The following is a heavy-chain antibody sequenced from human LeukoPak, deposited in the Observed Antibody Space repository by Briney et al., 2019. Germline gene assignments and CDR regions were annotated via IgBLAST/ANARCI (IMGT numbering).Heavy chain of an antibody. CDR2: IIPIFGTA. D-gene: IGHD3-10*01. CDR1: GGTFSSYA. Sequence: SVKVSCKASGGTFSSYAISWVRQAPGQGLEWMGGIIPIFGTANYAQKFQGRVTITTDESTSTAYMELSSLRSEDTAVYYCARGEWFGELLTTSSPFDYWGQGTLVTVSS. J-gene: IGHJ4*02. CDR3: ARGEWFGELLTTSSPFDY. V-gene: IGHV1-69*05.